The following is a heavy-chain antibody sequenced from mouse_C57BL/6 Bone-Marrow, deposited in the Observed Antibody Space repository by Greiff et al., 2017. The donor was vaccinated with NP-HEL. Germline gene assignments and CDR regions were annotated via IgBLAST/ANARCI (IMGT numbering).Heavy chain of an antibody. J-gene: IGHJ1*03. CDR2: IRNKANGYST. Sequence: EVKLVESGGGLVQPGGSLSLSCAASGFTFPDYYMSWVRQPPGKALEWLGFIRNKANGYSTEYSASVKGRFSISRDNSQSIRYLQMNALRAEDSATYYCARLGYGSSYVRYFDVWGTGTTVTVSS. D-gene: IGHD1-1*01. V-gene: IGHV7-3*01. CDR1: GFTFPDYY. CDR3: ARLGYGSSYVRYFDV.